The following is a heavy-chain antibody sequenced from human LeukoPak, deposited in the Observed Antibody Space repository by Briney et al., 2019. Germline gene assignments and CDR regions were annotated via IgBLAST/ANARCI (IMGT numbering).Heavy chain of an antibody. CDR1: GFTFSSFA. CDR2: ISHDGSNK. J-gene: IGHJ4*02. Sequence: GGSLRLSCAASGFTFSSFAMHWVRQAPCKGLEWVAVISHDGSNKYYADSVKGRFTVSRDNPKNTVYLQMNSLRTEDTTVYYCARDWGATVTTRGYTDYWGQGTLVTVS. D-gene: IGHD4-17*01. V-gene: IGHV3-30-3*01. CDR3: ARDWGATVTTRGYTDY.